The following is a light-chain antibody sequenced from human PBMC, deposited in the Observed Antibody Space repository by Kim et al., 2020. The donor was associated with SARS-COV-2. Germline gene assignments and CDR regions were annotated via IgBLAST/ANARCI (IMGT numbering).Light chain of an antibody. CDR3: AAWDDSLSAYV. Sequence: GQGVTTSGSGGSSTLGRNYVYWYQHVPGAAPKLLISRGSNRPSGVPDRFAGSKSDNSASLVISGLRSEDEADYYCAAWDDSLSAYVFGTGTKVTVL. V-gene: IGLV1-47*01. J-gene: IGLJ1*01. CDR2: RGS. CDR1: SSTLGRNY.